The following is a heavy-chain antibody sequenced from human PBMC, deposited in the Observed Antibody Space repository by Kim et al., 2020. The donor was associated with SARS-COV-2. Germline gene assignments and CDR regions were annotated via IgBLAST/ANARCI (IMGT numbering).Heavy chain of an antibody. Sequence: RVTISVDTSKNQFSLKLSSVTAADTAVYYCARHSNYGDYGLYYYYGMDVWGQGATVTVSS. J-gene: IGHJ6*02. CDR3: ARHSNYGDYGLYYYYGMDV. D-gene: IGHD4-17*01. V-gene: IGHV4-59*08.